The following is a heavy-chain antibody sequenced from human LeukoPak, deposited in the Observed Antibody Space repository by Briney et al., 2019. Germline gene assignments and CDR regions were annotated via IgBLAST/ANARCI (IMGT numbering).Heavy chain of an antibody. CDR2: ISGSGQTT. D-gene: IGHD2-21*02. CDR1: GFTFSRYE. V-gene: IGHV3-48*03. CDR3: ARYCGGDCYSNPY. J-gene: IGHJ4*02. Sequence: GGSLRLSCAVSGFTFSRYEMNWVRQAPGKGLEWVSYISGSGQTTYYADSVRGRFTTSRDNAKNSLFLQMNSLRAEDTAVYYCARYCGGDCYSNPYWGQGTLVTVSS.